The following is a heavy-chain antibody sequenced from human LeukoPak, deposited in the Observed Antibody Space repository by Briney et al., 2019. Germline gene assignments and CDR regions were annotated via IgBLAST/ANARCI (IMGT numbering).Heavy chain of an antibody. Sequence: PSETLSLTCAVYGGSFSGYYWSWVRQPPGKGLEWVANIKQDGSEKYYVDSVKGRFTISRDPAKNSMYLQMNSLRAEDTAVYYCARDGRGGYLDYWGQGTPVTVSS. V-gene: IGHV3-7*01. CDR1: GGSFSGYY. D-gene: IGHD2-15*01. CDR2: IKQDGSEK. J-gene: IGHJ4*02. CDR3: ARDGRGGYLDY.